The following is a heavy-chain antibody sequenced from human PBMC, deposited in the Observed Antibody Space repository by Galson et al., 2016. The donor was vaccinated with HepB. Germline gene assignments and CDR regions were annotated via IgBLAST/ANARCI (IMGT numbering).Heavy chain of an antibody. CDR3: ATEILGTTGTDY. Sequence: SVKVSCKVSGDSLSDFNMNWVRQAPGKGLEWLGSFGPEEGEAVYAPKFQGRITMTEDTSTDTAYMELESLRDEDTAMYYCATEILGTTGTDYWGQGTMATVS. J-gene: IGHJ4*02. V-gene: IGHV1-24*01. D-gene: IGHD1/OR15-1a*01. CDR1: GDSLSDFN. CDR2: FGPEEGEA.